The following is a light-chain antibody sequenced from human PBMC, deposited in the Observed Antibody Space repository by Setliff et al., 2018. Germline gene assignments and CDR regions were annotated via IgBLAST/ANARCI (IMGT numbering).Light chain of an antibody. V-gene: IGLV2-8*01. CDR2: EVT. CDR1: SSDVGAYNF. CDR3: SSYAASYNPYV. J-gene: IGLJ1*01. Sequence: QSVLTQPASVSGSPGQSLTISCTGTSSDVGAYNFVSWYQQHPGKAPKLMIYEVTQRPSGVPDRFSGSKSGNTASLTVSGLQAEDEADYYCSSYAASYNPYVFGTGTKVTVL.